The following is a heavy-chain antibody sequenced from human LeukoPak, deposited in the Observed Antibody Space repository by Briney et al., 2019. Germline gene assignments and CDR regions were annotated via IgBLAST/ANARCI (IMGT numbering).Heavy chain of an antibody. CDR2: ISSSSSYI. D-gene: IGHD3-10*01. J-gene: IGHJ6*02. V-gene: IGHV3-21*01. CDR1: GFTFSSYA. CDR3: ARDPTPPRGGSYYYYGMDV. Sequence: PGRSLRLSCAASGFTFSSYAMHWVRQAPGKGLEWVSSISSSSSYIYYADSVKGRFTISRDNAKNSLYLQMNSLRAEDTAVYYCARDPTPPRGGSYYYYGMDVWGQGTTVTVSS.